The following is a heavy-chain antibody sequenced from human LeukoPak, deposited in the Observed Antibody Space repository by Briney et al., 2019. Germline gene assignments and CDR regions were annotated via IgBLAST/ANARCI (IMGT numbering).Heavy chain of an antibody. J-gene: IGHJ4*02. CDR3: ARDHYGGNSAVGY. CDR2: INPSGGST. D-gene: IGHD4-23*01. CDR1: GHTLTDFY. Sequence: ASVKVSCKASGHTLTDFYLHWVRQAPGQGLEWMGIINPSGGSTSYAQKFQGRVTMTRDMSTSTVYMELSSLRSEDTAVYYCARDHYGGNSAVGYWGQGTLVTVSS. V-gene: IGHV1-46*01.